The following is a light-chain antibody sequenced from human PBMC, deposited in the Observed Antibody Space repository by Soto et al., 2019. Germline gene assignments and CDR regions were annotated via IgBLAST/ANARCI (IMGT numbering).Light chain of an antibody. CDR3: QQYNDWPRT. V-gene: IGKV3-15*01. CDR2: GAS. CDR1: QSGRSH. J-gene: IGKJ4*01. Sequence: EVVMTQSPATLYVSPGERATLSCRASQSGRSHLAWYQQKPGQAPSLLIFGASTRATGVPARFSGSESGTEFTLTISSLQSEDVAVYFCQQYNDWPRTFGGGTKVEIK.